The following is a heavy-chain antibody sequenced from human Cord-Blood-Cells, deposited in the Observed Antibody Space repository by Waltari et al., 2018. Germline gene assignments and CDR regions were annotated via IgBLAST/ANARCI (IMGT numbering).Heavy chain of an antibody. J-gene: IGHJ4*02. CDR2: IYYSGST. CDR1: GGSIRSSSDY. CDR3: ARPYSSSWYYFDY. V-gene: IGHV4-39*01. Sequence: QLQLPESGPGLVKPSETLSLTCTVSGGSIRSSSDYWGWIRQPPGKGLEWIGSIYYSGSTYYNPSLKSRVTISVDTSKNQFSLKLSSVTAADTAVYYCARPYSSSWYYFDYWGQGTLVTVSS. D-gene: IGHD6-13*01.